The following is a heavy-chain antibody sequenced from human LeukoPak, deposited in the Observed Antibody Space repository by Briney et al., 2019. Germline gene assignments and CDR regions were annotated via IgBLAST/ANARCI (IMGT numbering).Heavy chain of an antibody. Sequence: PGRSLRLSCAASGFIFGSYGMHWVRQAPGKGLEWVAVISYDGSNKYYADSVKGRFTISRDNSKNTLYLQMNSLRAEDTAVYYCAKDRLEYQTWDAFDIWGQGTMVTVSS. CDR3: AKDRLEYQTWDAFDI. CDR1: GFIFGSYG. CDR2: ISYDGSNK. V-gene: IGHV3-30*18. J-gene: IGHJ3*02. D-gene: IGHD1-1*01.